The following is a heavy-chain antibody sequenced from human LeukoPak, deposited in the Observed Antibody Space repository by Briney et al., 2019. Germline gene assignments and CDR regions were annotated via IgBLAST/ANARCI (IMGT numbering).Heavy chain of an antibody. J-gene: IGHJ4*02. D-gene: IGHD3-3*01. CDR3: ARDYYDSYDFWSGPLDY. V-gene: IGHV1-69*01. CDR1: GGTFISYA. Sequence: SVKVSCKASGGTFISYAISWVRQAPGQGLEWMGGIIPIFGTANYAQKFQGRVTITADESTSTAYMELSSLRSEDTAVYYCARDYYDSYDFWSGPLDYWGQGTLVTVSS. CDR2: IIPIFGTA.